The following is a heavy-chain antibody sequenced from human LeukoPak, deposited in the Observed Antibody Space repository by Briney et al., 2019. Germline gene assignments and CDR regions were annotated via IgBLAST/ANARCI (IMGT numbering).Heavy chain of an antibody. CDR2: INSDGSST. CDR1: GFTFSSYW. J-gene: IGHJ4*02. V-gene: IGHV3-74*01. CDR3: ARAGPSSMAVQTAPGTPNTLGC. Sequence: PGGSLRLSCAASGFTFSSYWMHWVRQAPGKGLVWVSRINSDGSSTSYADSVKGRFTISRDNAKNTLYLQMNSLRAEDTAAYYCARAGPSSMAVQTAPGTPNTLGCWGQGTLVTVSS. D-gene: IGHD5-24*01.